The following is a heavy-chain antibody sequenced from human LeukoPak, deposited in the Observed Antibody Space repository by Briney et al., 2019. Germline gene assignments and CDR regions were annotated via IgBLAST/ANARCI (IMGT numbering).Heavy chain of an antibody. V-gene: IGHV3-23*01. CDR2: ISGSGGST. J-gene: IGHJ4*02. CDR1: GFTFGSYG. Sequence: GGSLRLSCAASGFTFGSYGMSWVRQAPGKGLEWVSAISGSGGSTYYADSVKGRFTISRDNSKNTLYLQMNSLRAEDTAVYYCAKGVLLGLYYFDYWGQGTLVTVSS. CDR3: AKGVLLGLYYFDY. D-gene: IGHD2-15*01.